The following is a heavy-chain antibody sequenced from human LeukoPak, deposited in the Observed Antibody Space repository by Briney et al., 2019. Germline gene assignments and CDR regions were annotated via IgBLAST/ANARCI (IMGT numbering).Heavy chain of an antibody. CDR2: ISAYNGNT. CDR1: GYTFTSYG. Sequence: ASVKVSCKASGYTFTSYGITWVRQAPGQGLEWMGWISAYNGNTNYAQKFQGRVTMTTDTSTSTAYMELRSLRSEDTAVYYCARGGGIAAAGTFYYYYMDVWGKGTTVTVSS. CDR3: ARGGGIAAAGTFYYYYMDV. V-gene: IGHV1-18*01. J-gene: IGHJ6*03. D-gene: IGHD6-13*01.